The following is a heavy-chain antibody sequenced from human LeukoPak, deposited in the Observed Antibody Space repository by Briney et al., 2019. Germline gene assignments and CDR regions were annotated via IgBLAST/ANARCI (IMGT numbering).Heavy chain of an antibody. CDR3: TRDRCSSRSCYLTITKKGYFDL. V-gene: IGHV4-59*01. Sequence: PSETLSLTCIVSGGSTNNYYWCWIRHPPRRGLEWMGYIYYSGGTNYTTSLQSRVTISLDTSKHQFSFNRSSVTAEHTPLLYCTRDRCSSRSCYLTITKKGYFDLWGRGTVVTVSS. CDR1: GGSTNNYY. J-gene: IGHJ2*01. D-gene: IGHD2-2*01. CDR2: IYYSGGT.